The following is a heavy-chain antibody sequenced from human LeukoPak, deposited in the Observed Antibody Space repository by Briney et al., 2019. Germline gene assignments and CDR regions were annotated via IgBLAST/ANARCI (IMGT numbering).Heavy chain of an antibody. V-gene: IGHV4-59*01. CDR2: IYNIETT. CDR3: ARGLDGYRFDP. Sequence: PSETLSLTCTVSGGSMVNNHWTWIRQSPGKEPEYIGYIYNIETTYNNPSLMGRVTVSVDMSSRQFSLKLKSVTAADTAVYYCARGLDGYRFDPWGQGIMVTVSS. J-gene: IGHJ5*02. D-gene: IGHD5-18*01. CDR1: GGSMVNNH.